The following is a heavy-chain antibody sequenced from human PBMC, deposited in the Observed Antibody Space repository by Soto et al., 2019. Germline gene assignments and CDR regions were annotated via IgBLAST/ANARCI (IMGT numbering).Heavy chain of an antibody. Sequence: PGGSLRLSCAASGFTFSSYGMHWVRQAPGKGLEWVAVIWYDGSNKYYADTVKGRFTISSDNSKNTLYLQMNSLRAEDTAVYYCARAGSSTSYYYYYYGMDVWGQGTTVTVSS. CDR3: ARAGSSTSYYYYYYGMDV. CDR2: IWYDGSNK. J-gene: IGHJ6*02. CDR1: GFTFSSYG. V-gene: IGHV3-33*01. D-gene: IGHD6-6*01.